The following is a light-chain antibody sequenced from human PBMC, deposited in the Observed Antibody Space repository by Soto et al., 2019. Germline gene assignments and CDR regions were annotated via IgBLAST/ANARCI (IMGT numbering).Light chain of an antibody. Sequence: DIQMTQSPSSVSASVGDRVTITCRASQSISTYLNWYRQKPGIAPKLLIDAASSLRSGVPSRFSGSGSGTHFTLTISSLQPEDFATYYCQQSYSTPSTFGQGTKVDIK. CDR1: QSISTY. CDR3: QQSYSTPST. J-gene: IGKJ2*01. CDR2: AAS. V-gene: IGKV1-39*01.